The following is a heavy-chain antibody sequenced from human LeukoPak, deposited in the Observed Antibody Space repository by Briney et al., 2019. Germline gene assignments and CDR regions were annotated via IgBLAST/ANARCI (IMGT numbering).Heavy chain of an antibody. CDR2: ISSSSSSI. Sequence: GGSLRLSGAASGFTFNGYSRNWVRQAPGKELKWVPSISSSSSSIYYADSVKGRFTISRDNAKNSLYLQMNSLRAEDTAVYYCARASGDIVETATMGSYWGQGTLVTVSS. CDR3: ARASGDIVETATMGSY. J-gene: IGHJ4*02. CDR1: GFTFNGYS. D-gene: IGHD5-18*01. V-gene: IGHV3-21*01.